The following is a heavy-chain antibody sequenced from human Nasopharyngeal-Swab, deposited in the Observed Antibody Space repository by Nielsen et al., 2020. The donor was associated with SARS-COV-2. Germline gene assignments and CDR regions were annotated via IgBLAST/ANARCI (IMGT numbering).Heavy chain of an antibody. J-gene: IGHJ4*02. Sequence: EGSLRLSCAASGFTFSSYSMNWVRQAPGKGLEWVSYISSSSSTIYYADSVKGRFTISRDNAKNSLYLQMNSLRAEDTAVYYCAKLNDFWSGYYTFDYWGQGTLVTVSS. CDR3: AKLNDFWSGYYTFDY. V-gene: IGHV3-48*01. CDR2: ISSSSSTI. D-gene: IGHD3-3*01. CDR1: GFTFSSYS.